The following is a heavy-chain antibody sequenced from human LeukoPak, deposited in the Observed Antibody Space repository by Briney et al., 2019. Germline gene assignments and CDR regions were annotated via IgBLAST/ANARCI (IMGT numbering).Heavy chain of an antibody. D-gene: IGHD4-17*01. Sequence: GSSVKVSCKASGGTFSSYAISWVRQAPGQGLEWMGGIIPIFSTANYAQKFQGRVTITADKSTSTAYMELSSLRSEDTAVYYCARARSTVTDYYYYYYGMDVWGKGTTVTVSS. CDR1: GGTFSSYA. V-gene: IGHV1-69*06. CDR3: ARARSTVTDYYYYYYGMDV. J-gene: IGHJ6*04. CDR2: IIPIFSTA.